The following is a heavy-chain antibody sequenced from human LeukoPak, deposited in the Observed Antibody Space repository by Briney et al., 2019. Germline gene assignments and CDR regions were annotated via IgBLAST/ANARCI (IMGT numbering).Heavy chain of an antibody. V-gene: IGHV3-21*01. Sequence: GGSLRLSCAASGFTFSSYSMNWVRQAPGKGLEWVSSISSSSSYIYYADSVKGRFTISRDNAKNSLYLQMNSLRAEDTAVYYCAREDFEGLLWFRELLSGYFDLWGRGTLVTVSS. D-gene: IGHD3-10*01. CDR1: GFTFSSYS. CDR3: AREDFEGLLWFRELLSGYFDL. J-gene: IGHJ2*01. CDR2: ISSSSSYI.